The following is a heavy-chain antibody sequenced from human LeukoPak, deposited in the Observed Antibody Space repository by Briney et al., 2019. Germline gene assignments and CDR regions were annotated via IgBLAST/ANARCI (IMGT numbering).Heavy chain of an antibody. J-gene: IGHJ6*02. V-gene: IGHV3-13*01. CDR3: ARDHPYYGIDA. CDR1: GFTFSSFD. CDR2: ITAGAT. Sequence: GSLRLSCAASGFTFSSFDMHWVRQATGKGLEWVSAITAGATYYSGSVKDRFIISRENAKSSLYLQMNSLRAGDTAVYYCARDHPYYGIDAWGQGTTVSVSS.